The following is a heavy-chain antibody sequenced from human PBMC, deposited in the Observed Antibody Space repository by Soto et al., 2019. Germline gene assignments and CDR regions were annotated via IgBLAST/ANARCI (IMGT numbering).Heavy chain of an antibody. V-gene: IGHV4-39*01. D-gene: IGHD6-13*01. J-gene: IGHJ4*02. CDR1: GGSVSSSSFY. CDR2: IYYSGST. CDR3: ARHVSGWYYFDY. Sequence: QLQLQESGPGLAKPSETLSLTCTVSGGSVSSSSFYWGWIRQPPGKGLEWIGSIYYSGSTYYSPSLKSRVSISVDTSKNQFSLMLSSVTAADTAVYYCARHVSGWYYFDYWGQGNLVTVSS.